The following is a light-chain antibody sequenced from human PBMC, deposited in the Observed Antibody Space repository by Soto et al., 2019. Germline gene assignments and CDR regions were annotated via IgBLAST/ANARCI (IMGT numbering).Light chain of an antibody. CDR3: QEYHNWPPQYT. Sequence: EIVMTQSPASLSVSPGDGATLSCRASQSFASNVAWYQHTPCQGPTLLIHGPSTRAVGVPARFSGSGSGTDFTLTISSLQSEDYAVSYCQEYHNWPPQYTFGQGTKLQIK. CDR1: QSFASN. V-gene: IGKV3-15*01. CDR2: GPS. J-gene: IGKJ2*01.